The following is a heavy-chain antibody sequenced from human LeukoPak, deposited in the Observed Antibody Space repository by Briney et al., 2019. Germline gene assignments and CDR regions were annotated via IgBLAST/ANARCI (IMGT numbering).Heavy chain of an antibody. V-gene: IGHV1-18*01. CDR1: GYTFTSYG. CDR2: ISAYNGNT. D-gene: IGHD2-2*01. J-gene: IGHJ5*02. Sequence: ASVKVSCKASGYTFTSYGISWVRQAPGQGLEWMGWISAYNGNTNYAQKLQGRVTMTTDTSTSTAYMELRSLRSDDTAVYYCARVDLGYCSSTSCSPRGGFDPWGQGTLVTVSS. CDR3: ARVDLGYCSSTSCSPRGGFDP.